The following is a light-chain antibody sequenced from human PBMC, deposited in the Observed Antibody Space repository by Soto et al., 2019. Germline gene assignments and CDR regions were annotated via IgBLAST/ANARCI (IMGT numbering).Light chain of an antibody. CDR2: EVS. Sequence: DIVLTQTPLSLSVTPGQPASISCRSSLSLLSSDGKTRLYWYLQKPGQPPQLLIYEVSNRFSGVADRFSGSGSGTDFTLKISRVEAEDVEVYFCMEGIRPSFGQGTKLEIK. V-gene: IGKV2D-29*01. CDR1: LSLLSSDGKTR. CDR3: MEGIRPS. J-gene: IGKJ2*01.